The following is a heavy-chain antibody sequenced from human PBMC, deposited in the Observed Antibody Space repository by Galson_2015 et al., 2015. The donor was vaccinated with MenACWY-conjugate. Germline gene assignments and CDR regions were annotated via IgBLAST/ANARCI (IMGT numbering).Heavy chain of an antibody. D-gene: IGHD5-18*01. CDR3: ARVGTWIHQYFYYTDV. J-gene: IGHJ6*03. CDR2: ISKSGSPI. CDR1: GFTFTGYE. V-gene: IGHV3-48*03. Sequence: SLRLSCAASGFTFTGYEFNWVRQAPGKGLEWLSYISKSGSPIYYADSVKGRFTISRDNIKKSLFLEMNSLRAGDTGVYYCARVGTWIHQYFYYTDVWGKGTTV.